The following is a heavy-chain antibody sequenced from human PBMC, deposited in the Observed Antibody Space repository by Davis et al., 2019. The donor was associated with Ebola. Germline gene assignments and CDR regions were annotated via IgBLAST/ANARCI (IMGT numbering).Heavy chain of an antibody. CDR1: GGSISSGGDD. CDR2: IYYSGST. D-gene: IGHD1-26*01. V-gene: IGHV4-31*03. CDR3: ARAGPGSYYLIFDY. J-gene: IGHJ4*02. Sequence: PSENRSRNGTVSGGSISSGGDDWRWMRQHPGKGLEWIGYIYYSGSTYYNPSLKSRVTISVDTSKNQFSLKLRSVTAADTAVYYFARAGPGSYYLIFDYCGQGTLVTVSS.